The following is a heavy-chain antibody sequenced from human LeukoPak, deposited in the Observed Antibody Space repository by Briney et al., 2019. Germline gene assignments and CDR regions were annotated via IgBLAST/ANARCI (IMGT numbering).Heavy chain of an antibody. CDR1: GFTFTSYG. V-gene: IGHV3-33*01. CDR2: IWYDGSIE. CDR3: ARGVGANHNYMDV. D-gene: IGHD1-14*01. J-gene: IGHJ6*03. Sequence: PGGSLRLSCAASGFTFTSYGMHWVRQAPGKGLEWVAVIWYDGSIEYYADSVKGRFTISRDSSKNTVYVQVNSLRAEDTAVYYCARGVGANHNYMDVWGKGTTVTVSS.